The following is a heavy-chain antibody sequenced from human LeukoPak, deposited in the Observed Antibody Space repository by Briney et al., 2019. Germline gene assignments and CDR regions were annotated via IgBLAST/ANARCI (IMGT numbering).Heavy chain of an antibody. CDR2: ISGSGSHT. J-gene: IGHJ6*03. CDR1: GFTFSSYS. D-gene: IGHD1-14*01. V-gene: IGHV3-23*01. Sequence: GGSLRLSCAASGFTFSSYSMNWVRQAPGRGLEWVSGISGSGSHTWYADSVKGRLTTSRDNSKKTLYLQINSLRAEDTAVYYCAKNGEPYYYMDVWGKGTTVTVSS. CDR3: AKNGEPYYYMDV.